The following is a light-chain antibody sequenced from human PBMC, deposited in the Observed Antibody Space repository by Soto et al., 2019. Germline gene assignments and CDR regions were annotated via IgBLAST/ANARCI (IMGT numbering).Light chain of an antibody. Sequence: EVVMTQSPATLSVSPGERATLSCRASQSVRSSLAWYQQKPGQAPRLLIYGASTRATGFPARFSGSGSGTEFTLTISSLQSEDSAVYYCQQYDHWYTFGQGTKLEIK. V-gene: IGKV3-15*01. CDR1: QSVRSS. J-gene: IGKJ2*01. CDR3: QQYDHWYT. CDR2: GAS.